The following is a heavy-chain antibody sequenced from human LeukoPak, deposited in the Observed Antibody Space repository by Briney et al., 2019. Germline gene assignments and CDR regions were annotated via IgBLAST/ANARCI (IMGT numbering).Heavy chain of an antibody. D-gene: IGHD4-17*01. J-gene: IGHJ6*02. CDR1: GYSFTSYW. CDR3: AREWGDYSGMDV. CDR2: IYSGESDT. Sequence: GESLKISCKGSGYSFTSYWIGWVRPMPGKGLGWMGIIYSGESDTRYSPSFQGQVTISVDKSIITAYLQWSSLKASDTAMYYCAREWGDYSGMDVWGQGTTVTVSS. V-gene: IGHV5-51*01.